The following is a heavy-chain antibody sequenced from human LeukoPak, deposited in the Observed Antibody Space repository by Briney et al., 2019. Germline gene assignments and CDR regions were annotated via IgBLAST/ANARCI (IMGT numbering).Heavy chain of an antibody. V-gene: IGHV3-21*01. CDR1: GFTFSSYS. CDR3: ARSAHYDFWSGKGLFDP. Sequence: GGSLRLSCAASGFTFSSYSMNWVRQAPGKGLEWVSSTSSSSYIYYADSVKGRFTISRDNAKNSLYLQMNSLRAEDTAVYYCARSAHYDFWSGKGLFDPWGQGTLVTVSS. J-gene: IGHJ5*02. D-gene: IGHD3-3*01. CDR2: TSSSSYI.